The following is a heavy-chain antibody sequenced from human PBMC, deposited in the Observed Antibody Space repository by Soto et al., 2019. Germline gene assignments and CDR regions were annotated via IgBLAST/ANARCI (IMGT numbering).Heavy chain of an antibody. CDR1: GFTFSSYA. CDR3: AFTSGSGSYYFDY. V-gene: IGHV3-23*01. J-gene: IGHJ4*02. Sequence: EVQLLESGGGLVQPGGSLRLSCAASGFTFSSYAMWWVRQAPGKGLECVSAISGGGETTYYADSVKGRFTISRDNSKNTLYLQMNSLRAEDTAVYYCAFTSGSGSYYFDYGGQGTLVTVSS. CDR2: ISGGGETT. D-gene: IGHD3-10*01.